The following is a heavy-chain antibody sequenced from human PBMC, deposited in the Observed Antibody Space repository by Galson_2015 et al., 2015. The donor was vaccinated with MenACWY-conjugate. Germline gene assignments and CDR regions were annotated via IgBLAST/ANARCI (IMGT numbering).Heavy chain of an antibody. CDR2: IYPADSDT. V-gene: IGHV5-51*01. CDR3: ARLFRSYQPPGYYFDY. CDR1: GYSFINYW. J-gene: IGHJ4*02. D-gene: IGHD2-2*01. Sequence: QSGAEVKKPGEPLEISCKGSGYSFINYWIGWVRQMPGKGLEWMGNIYPADSDTRYSPSFQGQVTISADNSISTAYLKWSSLKASDTAMYYCARLFRSYQPPGYYFDYWGQGTVVTVSS.